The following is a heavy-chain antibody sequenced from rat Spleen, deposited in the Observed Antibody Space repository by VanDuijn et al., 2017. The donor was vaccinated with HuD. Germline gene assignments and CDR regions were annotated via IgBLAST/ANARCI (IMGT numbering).Heavy chain of an antibody. V-gene: IGHV5S13*01. Sequence: EVRLVESGGGLVQPGRSLKLSCAASGFTFTNYDMAWVRQAPTKGLEWIASISTGGTNTYYRGSGKGRFTISRDNAKNTQYLQMDSLRSEDTATYYCARQGVYNSYFMDAWGQGASVTVSS. D-gene: IGHD1-4*01. J-gene: IGHJ4*01. CDR1: GFTFTNYD. CDR3: ARQGVYNSYFMDA. CDR2: ISTGGTNT.